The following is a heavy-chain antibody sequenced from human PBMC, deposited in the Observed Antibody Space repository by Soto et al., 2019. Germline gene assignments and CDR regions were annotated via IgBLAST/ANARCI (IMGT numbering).Heavy chain of an antibody. D-gene: IGHD4-17*01. J-gene: IGHJ6*02. CDR1: GFTFSSYG. Sequence: GGSLRLSCAASGFTFSSYGMHWVRQAPGKGLEWVAVIWYDGSNKYYADSVKGRFTISRDNSKNTLYLQMNSLRAEDTAVYYCAREGTYGDYYYGMDVWGQGTTVTVSS. V-gene: IGHV3-33*01. CDR3: AREGTYGDYYYGMDV. CDR2: IWYDGSNK.